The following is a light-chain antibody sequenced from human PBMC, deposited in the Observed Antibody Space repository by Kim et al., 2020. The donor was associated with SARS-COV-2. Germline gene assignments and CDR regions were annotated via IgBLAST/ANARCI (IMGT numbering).Light chain of an antibody. CDR3: QQYDIRRT. Sequence: SVSPGERATLFCRASQSIGRNLAWYQQKPGQAPRLLIYGASTRATGIPGRFSGSGSGTEFTLTISSLQSEDFATYYCQQYDIRRTFGQGTKVDIK. V-gene: IGKV3-15*01. CDR2: GAS. CDR1: QSIGRN. J-gene: IGKJ1*01.